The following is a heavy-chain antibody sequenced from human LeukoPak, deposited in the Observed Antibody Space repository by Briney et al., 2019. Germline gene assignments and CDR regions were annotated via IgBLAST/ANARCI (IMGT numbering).Heavy chain of an antibody. V-gene: IGHV1-69*04. Sequence: RASVKVSCKASGGTFSSYTISWVRQAPGQGLEWMGRIIPILGIANYAQKFQGRVTITADKSTSIAYMELSSLRSEDTAVYYCARDLGRNYYGSSKFDYWGQGTLVTVSS. CDR3: ARDLGRNYYGSSKFDY. CDR2: IIPILGIA. D-gene: IGHD3-22*01. CDR1: GGTFSSYT. J-gene: IGHJ4*02.